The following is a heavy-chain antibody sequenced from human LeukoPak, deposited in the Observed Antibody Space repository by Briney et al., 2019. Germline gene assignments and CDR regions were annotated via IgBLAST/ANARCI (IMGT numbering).Heavy chain of an antibody. D-gene: IGHD6-13*01. V-gene: IGHV4-30-4*08. CDR3: AGNGYSSSWSSYYYYYMDV. CDR1: GGSISSGDYY. J-gene: IGHJ6*03. CDR2: IYYSGST. Sequence: KSSETLSLTCTVSGGSISSGDYYWSWIRQPPGKGLEWIGYIYYSGSTYYNPSLKSRVTISVDTSKNQFSLKLSSVTAADTAVYYCAGNGYSSSWSSYYYYYMDVWGKGTTVTVSS.